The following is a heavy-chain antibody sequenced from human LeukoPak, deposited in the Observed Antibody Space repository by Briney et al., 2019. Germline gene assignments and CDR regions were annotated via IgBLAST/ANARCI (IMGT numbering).Heavy chain of an antibody. D-gene: IGHD1-14*01. CDR3: AKPPSFRAPGYDY. V-gene: IGHV1-8*03. Sequence: ASVTVSCKASGYTFTNYHINWVRQATGQGLEWMGWMNPNNGDSGYAQKFQGRVTITRDTSISTSYMELRSLRSDDTAVYFCAKPPSFRAPGYDYWGKGPLVTVSS. CDR1: GYTFTNYH. CDR2: MNPNNGDS. J-gene: IGHJ4*02.